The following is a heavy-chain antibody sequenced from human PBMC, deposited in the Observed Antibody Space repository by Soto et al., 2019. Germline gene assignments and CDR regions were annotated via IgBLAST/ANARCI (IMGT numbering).Heavy chain of an antibody. CDR2: IIPILGIA. CDR3: AKSGGGITEPSASYRYFDL. V-gene: IGHV1-69*02. D-gene: IGHD2-15*01. Sequence: QVQLVQSGAEVKKPGSSVKVSCKASGGTFSSYTISWVRQAPGQGLEWMGRIIPILGIANYAQKFQGRVTITADKSTSTAYMELSSLRSEDTAVYYCAKSGGGITEPSASYRYFDLWGRGTLVTVSS. J-gene: IGHJ2*01. CDR1: GGTFSSYT.